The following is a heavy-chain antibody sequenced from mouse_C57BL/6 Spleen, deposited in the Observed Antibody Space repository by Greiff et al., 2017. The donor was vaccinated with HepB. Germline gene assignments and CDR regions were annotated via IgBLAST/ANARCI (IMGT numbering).Heavy chain of an antibody. CDR3: AIYYGNDYWYFDV. V-gene: IGHV5-17*01. CDR1: GFTFSDYG. Sequence: EVKLVESGGGLVKPGGSLKLSCAASGFTFSDYGMHWVRQAPEKGLEWVAYISSGSSTIYYADTVKGRFTISRDNAKNTLFLQMTSLRSEDTAMYYCAIYYGNDYWYFDVWGTGTTVTVSS. CDR2: ISSGSSTI. J-gene: IGHJ1*03. D-gene: IGHD2-1*01.